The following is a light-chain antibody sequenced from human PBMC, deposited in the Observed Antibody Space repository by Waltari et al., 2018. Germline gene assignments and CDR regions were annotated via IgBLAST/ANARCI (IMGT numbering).Light chain of an antibody. CDR3: ATWDGSLTAWV. CDR2: RNN. J-gene: IGLJ3*02. V-gene: IGLV1-47*01. CDR1: SSNIGRNY. Sequence: QSVLTQPPSASGTPGQRVTIPCSGSSSNIGRNYVYWYQQFPGTAPKLLVYRNNERPSGVPDRISGSKSGTSASLAISGLRSEDEADYYCATWDGSLTAWVFGGGTKLTVL.